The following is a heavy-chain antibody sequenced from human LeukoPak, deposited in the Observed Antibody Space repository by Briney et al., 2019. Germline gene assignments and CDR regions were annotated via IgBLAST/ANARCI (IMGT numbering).Heavy chain of an antibody. CDR3: ARGFRSEAVVADTPLSDY. CDR1: GGIFSSYA. V-gene: IGHV1-69*10. D-gene: IGHD2-15*01. Sequence: SVTVSCTASGGIFSSYAISWVRQAPGQGLEWMGGIIPILDIANYAQTFQGRVTITADKSTTTASMELSSLRSEETAMNYCARGFRSEAVVADTPLSDYWGQGTLVTVSS. CDR2: IIPILDIA. J-gene: IGHJ4*02.